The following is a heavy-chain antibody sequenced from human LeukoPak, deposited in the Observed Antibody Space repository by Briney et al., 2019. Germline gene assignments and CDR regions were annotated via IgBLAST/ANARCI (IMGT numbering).Heavy chain of an antibody. CDR2: IRYDGSNK. Sequence: GGSLRLSCAASGFTFSSYGMHWVRQAPGKGLEWVAFIRYDGSNKYYADPVKGRFTISRDNSKNTLYLQMNSLRAEDTAVYYCAKDYYDSSGYFDYWGQGTLVTVSS. J-gene: IGHJ4*02. V-gene: IGHV3-30*02. D-gene: IGHD3-22*01. CDR1: GFTFSSYG. CDR3: AKDYYDSSGYFDY.